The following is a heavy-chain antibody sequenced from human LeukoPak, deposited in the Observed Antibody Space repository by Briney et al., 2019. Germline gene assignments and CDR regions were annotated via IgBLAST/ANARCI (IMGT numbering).Heavy chain of an antibody. V-gene: IGHV4-39*02. CDR3: ARDSPAYCSGGNCYNWYFDL. CDR2: IYYSGST. D-gene: IGHD2-15*01. J-gene: IGHJ2*01. Sequence: SETLSLTCTVSGGSISSSSYYWGWIRQPPGKGLEWIGSIYYSGSTYYNPSLKSRVTISVDTSKNQFSLKLSSVTAADTAVYYCARDSPAYCSGGNCYNWYFDLWGRGTLVSVSS. CDR1: GGSISSSSYY.